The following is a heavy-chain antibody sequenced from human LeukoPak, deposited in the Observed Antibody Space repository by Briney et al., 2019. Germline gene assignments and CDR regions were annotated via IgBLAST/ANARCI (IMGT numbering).Heavy chain of an antibody. CDR1: GFTLDDYA. J-gene: IGHJ6*02. D-gene: IGHD3-22*01. V-gene: IGHV3-9*01. Sequence: GGSLRLSCAASGFTLDDYAMHWVRQAPGKGLEWVSGISWNSGSIGYADSVKGRFTISRDNSKNTLYLQMNSLRAEDTAVYYCAKPRITMIVVVNGMDVWGQGTTVTVSS. CDR3: AKPRITMIVVVNGMDV. CDR2: ISWNSGSI.